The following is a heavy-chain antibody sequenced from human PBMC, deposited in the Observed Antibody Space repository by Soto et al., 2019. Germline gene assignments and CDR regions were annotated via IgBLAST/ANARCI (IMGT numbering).Heavy chain of an antibody. D-gene: IGHD3-22*01. CDR2: ISGSGGST. CDR3: AKVLITMIVVVIPDAFDI. V-gene: IGHV3-23*01. CDR1: GFTFSSYA. Sequence: GGSLRLSCAASGFTFSSYAMSWVRQAPGKGLEWVSAISGSGGSTYYADSVKGRFTISRDNSKNTLYLQMNSLRAEDTAVYYCAKVLITMIVVVIPDAFDIWGQGTMVTVSS. J-gene: IGHJ3*02.